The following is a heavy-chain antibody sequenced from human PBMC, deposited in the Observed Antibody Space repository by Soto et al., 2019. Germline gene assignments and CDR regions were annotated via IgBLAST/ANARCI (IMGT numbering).Heavy chain of an antibody. D-gene: IGHD3-10*01. CDR3: ASDYNAYQRQHVFDI. Sequence: QVQLVQSGAEVKKPGASVKVACKASGYSFNSYYMHWVRQAPGQGPEWMGVINPSGASTSYAQKFQGRVTMTRDTSTSTVYMELSSLRSEDTALYYCASDYNAYQRQHVFDIWGGDTGHRLF. J-gene: IGHJ3*02. V-gene: IGHV1-46*02. CDR1: GYSFNSYY. CDR2: INPSGAST.